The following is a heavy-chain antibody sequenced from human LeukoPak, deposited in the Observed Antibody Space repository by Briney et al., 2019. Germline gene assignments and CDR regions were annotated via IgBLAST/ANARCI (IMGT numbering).Heavy chain of an antibody. Sequence: SETLSLTCAVYGGSFSGYYWSWIRQPPGKGLEWIGYIYYSGSTNYNPSLKSRVTISVDTSKNQFSLKLSSVTAADTAVYYCARSSFMVRGVIENWFDPWGQGTLVTVSS. V-gene: IGHV4-59*01. CDR3: ARSSFMVRGVIENWFDP. D-gene: IGHD3-10*01. CDR1: GGSFSGYY. J-gene: IGHJ5*02. CDR2: IYYSGST.